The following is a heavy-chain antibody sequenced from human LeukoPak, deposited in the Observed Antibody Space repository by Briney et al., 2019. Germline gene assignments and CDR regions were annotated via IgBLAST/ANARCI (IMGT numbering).Heavy chain of an antibody. Sequence: SVKLSCKASGGTFSNYAITWVRQAPGHGLEWMGGVTPVFGTAIYAQHFRGRLTITADRFTSTAYMELSSLRSGDTAVYFCAAEVAYNYGWAHDYWGQGTRVTVSS. CDR3: AAEVAYNYGWAHDY. V-gene: IGHV1-69*06. D-gene: IGHD3-10*01. CDR1: GGTFSNYA. CDR2: VTPVFGTA. J-gene: IGHJ4*02.